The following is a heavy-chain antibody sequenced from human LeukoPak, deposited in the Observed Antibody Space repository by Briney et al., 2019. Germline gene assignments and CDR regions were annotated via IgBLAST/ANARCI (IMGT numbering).Heavy chain of an antibody. J-gene: IGHJ5*02. CDR2: MNPNSGNT. CDR1: GYTFTSYD. D-gene: IGHD3-3*01. V-gene: IGHV1-8*01. CDR3: ARGGSYDFWSGYYRGNWYDP. Sequence: ASVKVSCKASGYTFTSYDINWVRQATGQGLEWMGWMNPNSGNTGYAQKFQGRVTMTRNTSISTAYMELSSLRSEDTAVYYCARGGSYDFWSGYYRGNWYDPWGQGTLVNVSS.